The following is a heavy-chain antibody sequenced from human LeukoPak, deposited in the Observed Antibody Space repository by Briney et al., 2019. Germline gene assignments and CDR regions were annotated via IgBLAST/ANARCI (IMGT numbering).Heavy chain of an antibody. CDR2: ITSSGSYI. V-gene: IGHV3-21*01. D-gene: IGHD1-7*01. Sequence: GGSLRLSCAASGFTFSSYAMSWVRQAPGKGLEWVSSITSSGSYIYYADSVKGRFTISRDNAKNSLYLQMNSLRDEDTAVYYCASGRNMGITGTTGAFDIWGQGTMVTVSS. J-gene: IGHJ3*02. CDR3: ASGRNMGITGTTGAFDI. CDR1: GFTFSSYA.